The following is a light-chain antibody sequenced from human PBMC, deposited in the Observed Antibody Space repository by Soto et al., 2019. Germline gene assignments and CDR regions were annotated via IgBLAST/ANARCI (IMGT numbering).Light chain of an antibody. CDR2: WTS. V-gene: IGKV4-1*01. Sequence: DIVMTQSPDSLAVSLGERATINCKSSQSVLYSSNNKNYLAWYQQKPGQPPKLLIYWTSTRESGVPDRFSGSGSGTDFTLTISSLQAEDEAVYYCQQYFITPWTFGQGTRVEIK. CDR3: QQYFITPWT. CDR1: QSVLYSSNNKNY. J-gene: IGKJ1*01.